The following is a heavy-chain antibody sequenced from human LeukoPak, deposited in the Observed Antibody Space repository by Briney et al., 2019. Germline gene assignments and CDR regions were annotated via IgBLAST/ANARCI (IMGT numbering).Heavy chain of an antibody. Sequence: PSETLSLTCTVSGGSISSYYWSWIRQPPGKGLEWIGYIYYSGSTNYNPSLKSRVTISVDTSKNQFSLKLSSVTAADTAVYYCARGDFWSGWHYGMDVWGQGTTVTVSS. CDR3: ARGDFWSGWHYGMDV. CDR1: GGSISSYY. CDR2: IYYSGST. J-gene: IGHJ6*02. V-gene: IGHV4-59*08. D-gene: IGHD3-3*01.